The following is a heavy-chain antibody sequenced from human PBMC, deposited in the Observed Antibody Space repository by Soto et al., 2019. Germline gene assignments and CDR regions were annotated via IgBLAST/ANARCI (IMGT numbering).Heavy chain of an antibody. V-gene: IGHV3-23*01. D-gene: IGHD4-17*01. Sequence: EVQLLEPGGGLVQPGGSLRLSCAASGFTFSSFFMSWVRQAPGKGLDWVSGIGANGGGTYYADSVKGRFIISRDNSTNALYLQMNSLRAEDTAVYYCARDRNGDYLGAFEFWGQKTMVTVSS. CDR3: ARDRNGDYLGAFEF. CDR2: IGANGGGT. J-gene: IGHJ3*01. CDR1: GFTFSSFF.